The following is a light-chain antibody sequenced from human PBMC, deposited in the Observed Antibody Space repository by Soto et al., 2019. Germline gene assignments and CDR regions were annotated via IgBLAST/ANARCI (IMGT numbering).Light chain of an antibody. J-gene: IGLJ1*01. CDR3: SSFTTSSTYV. CDR1: SSDVGSYNR. V-gene: IGLV2-18*02. Sequence: QSALTQPPSVSGSPGQSVAISCSGTSSDVGSYNRVSWYQQPPGTAPKLMIYDVSNRPSGVPDRFSGSKSCNTASLTISGLQAEDEADYYCSSFTTSSTYVFGTGT. CDR2: DVS.